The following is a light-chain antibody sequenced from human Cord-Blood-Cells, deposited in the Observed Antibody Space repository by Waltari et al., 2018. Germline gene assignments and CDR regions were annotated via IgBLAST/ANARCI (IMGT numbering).Light chain of an antibody. CDR2: GAS. V-gene: IGKV3-20*01. J-gene: IGKJ1*01. Sequence: MVLRQSAATGHISLGESATISYRSSQSVSSSYLAWYQQKPGQAPRLLIYGASSRATGIPARFSGSGSGTDFTLTISRLQSEDFAVYYCQQYNSSPRTFGQGTKVEIK. CDR1: QSVSSSY. CDR3: QQYNSSPRT.